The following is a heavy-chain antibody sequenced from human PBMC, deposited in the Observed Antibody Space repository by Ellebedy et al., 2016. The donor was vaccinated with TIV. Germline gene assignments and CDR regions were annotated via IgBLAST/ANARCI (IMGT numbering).Heavy chain of an antibody. CDR2: IYTDDST. Sequence: GESLKISCAASKFTVSYNYMNWVRQAPGKGPEWVSGIYTDDSTDYADSVKGRSTISRDNSKNTLYLQMNSLRTEDTAVYYCARASFYDVDLSGWYFDLWGRGTLITVSS. CDR3: ARASFYDVDLSGWYFDL. CDR1: KFTVSYNY. D-gene: IGHD3-10*02. J-gene: IGHJ2*01. V-gene: IGHV3-66*01.